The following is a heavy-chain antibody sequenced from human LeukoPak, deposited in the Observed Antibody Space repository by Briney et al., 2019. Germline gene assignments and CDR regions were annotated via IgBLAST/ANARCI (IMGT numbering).Heavy chain of an antibody. CDR2: ISAYNGNT. J-gene: IGHJ5*02. V-gene: IGHV1-18*01. Sequence: ASVKVSCKASGYTFTSYGISWVRQAPGQGLEWMGWISAYNGNTNYAQKLQGRVTMTTGTSTSTAYMELRGLRSDDTAVYYCARDSYYYDSSGYYPNWFDPWGQGTLVTVSS. D-gene: IGHD3-22*01. CDR3: ARDSYYYDSSGYYPNWFDP. CDR1: GYTFTSYG.